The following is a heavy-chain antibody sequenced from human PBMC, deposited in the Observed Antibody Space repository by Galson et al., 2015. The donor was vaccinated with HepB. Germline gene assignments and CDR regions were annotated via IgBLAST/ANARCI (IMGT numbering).Heavy chain of an antibody. CDR3: ATDPGYYDYVWDGGTGNDY. CDR2: TWYDGSNK. V-gene: IGHV3-33*01. J-gene: IGHJ4*02. D-gene: IGHD3-16*01. CDR1: GFTFSSYG. Sequence: SLRLSCAASGFTFSSYGMHWVRQAPGKGLEWVAVTWYDGSNKYYADSVKGRFTISRDNSKNTLYLQMNSLRAEDTAVYYCATDPGYYDYVWDGGTGNDYWGQGTLVTVSS.